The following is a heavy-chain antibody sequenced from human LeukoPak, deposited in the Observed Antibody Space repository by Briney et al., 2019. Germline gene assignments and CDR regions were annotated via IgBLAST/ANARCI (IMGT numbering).Heavy chain of an antibody. V-gene: IGHV3-53*01. CDR2: FYVGGAT. CDR1: GFSVTKYY. J-gene: IGHJ4*02. Sequence: GGSLRLSCAVSGFSVTKYYMSGVRQAPGKGLEWVSVFYVGGATYYADSVKGRFTISRDNSENTLYLQMKRLSAEDTAVYYCARGDGYNFFDYWGQGTLVTVSS. CDR3: ARGDGYNFFDY. D-gene: IGHD5-24*01.